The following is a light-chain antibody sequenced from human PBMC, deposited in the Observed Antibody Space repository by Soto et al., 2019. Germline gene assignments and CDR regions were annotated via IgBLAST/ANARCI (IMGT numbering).Light chain of an antibody. J-gene: IGKJ4*01. CDR1: RSVSDNY. Sequence: EVVLTQFPGTLSLSPGDRATLSCRASRSVSDNYLAWYQQKPGRAPRLLIFVASISATGIPNRFISSASGTYFPRTISGLEPADCAVYCCQQYDASSPLTFGGGTRVDMK. V-gene: IGKV3-20*01. CDR3: QQYDASSPLT. CDR2: VAS.